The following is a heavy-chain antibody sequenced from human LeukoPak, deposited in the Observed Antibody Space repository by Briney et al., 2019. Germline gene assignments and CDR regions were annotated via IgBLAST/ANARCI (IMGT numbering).Heavy chain of an antibody. CDR3: ARGFYGAGSHFDY. CDR2: IFHTGHT. D-gene: IGHD3-10*01. V-gene: IGHV4-30-2*01. CDR1: GGSISSGDLP. J-gene: IGHJ4*02. Sequence: SETLSLTCAVSGGSISSGDLPWSWIRQPPGKGLEWIGYIFHTGHTSYNPSLKSRVTISVDMSKNQLSLRLTSGTAADTAVYYCARGFYGAGSHFDYWGQGTLVTVSS.